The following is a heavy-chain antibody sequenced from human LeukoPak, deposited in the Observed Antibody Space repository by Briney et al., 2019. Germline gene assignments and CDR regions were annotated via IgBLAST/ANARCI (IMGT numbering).Heavy chain of an antibody. V-gene: IGHV3-30*02. J-gene: IGHJ6*03. CDR3: AKDSHSGSYYYYYYYMDV. CDR2: IRYDGSDK. Sequence: GGSLRLSCAASGFTFTHYGMHRVRQAPGKGLEWVAFIRYDGSDKYYADSVKGRFTISRDNSKNTLYLQMNSLRADDTAVFYCAKDSHSGSYYYYYYYMDVWGKGTTVTISS. D-gene: IGHD1-26*01. CDR1: GFTFTHYG.